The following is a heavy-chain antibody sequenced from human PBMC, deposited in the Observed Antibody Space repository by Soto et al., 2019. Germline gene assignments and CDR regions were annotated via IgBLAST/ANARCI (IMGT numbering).Heavy chain of an antibody. CDR3: ARTSGYDFWSGYPPV. J-gene: IGHJ6*04. V-gene: IGHV4-59*11. CDR2: IYYSGNT. CDR1: GGSISNHY. Sequence: SETLSLTCTVSGGSISNHYWSWIRQPPGKGLEWIGYIYYSGNTNYNPSLKSRVTISVDTSKNQFSLKLSSVTAADTAVYYCARTSGYDFWSGYPPVWGKGTTVTVSS. D-gene: IGHD3-3*01.